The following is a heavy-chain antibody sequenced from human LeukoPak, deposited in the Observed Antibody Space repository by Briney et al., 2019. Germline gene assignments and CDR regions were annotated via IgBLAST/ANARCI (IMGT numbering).Heavy chain of an antibody. D-gene: IGHD1-26*01. CDR1: GYSFTNYW. J-gene: IGHJ3*02. V-gene: IGHV5-51*01. CDR2: IYPGDSDT. CDR3: ARGSPSGAFDI. Sequence: GESLKISCKGSGYSFTNYWIGWVRQMPGKGLEWMGVIYPGDSDTRYSPSFQGQVTISADKSITTAYPQWSSLKTSDTAMYYCARGSPSGAFDIWGQGTMVTVSS.